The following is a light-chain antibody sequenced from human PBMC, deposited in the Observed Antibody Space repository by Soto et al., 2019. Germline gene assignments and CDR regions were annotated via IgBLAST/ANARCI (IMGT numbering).Light chain of an antibody. Sequence: DIQMTQSPSTLSASVGDRVTITCRASQSFSTWLAWYQQKPGKAPKLLIYDASSLESGVPSRFSGSESGTEFTLTISSLQPDDFATYYCQQYNNYPYTFGQGTNLDIK. CDR1: QSFSTW. CDR2: DAS. CDR3: QQYNNYPYT. V-gene: IGKV1-5*01. J-gene: IGKJ2*01.